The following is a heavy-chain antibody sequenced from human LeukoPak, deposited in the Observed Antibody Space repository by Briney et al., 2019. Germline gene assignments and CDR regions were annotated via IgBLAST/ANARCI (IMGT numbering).Heavy chain of an antibody. CDR1: GFSFGNFD. V-gene: IGHV3-33*01. Sequence: GGSLRLSCAASGFSFGNFDMDWVRQAPGKGLQWVASIWYDGSEKSYADSVKGRFILSRDNSKNTVFLQMNSLRVEDTALYYCARRSGYSLDVWGEGTTVTVSS. J-gene: IGHJ6*04. CDR2: IWYDGSEK. D-gene: IGHD5-12*01. CDR3: ARRSGYSLDV.